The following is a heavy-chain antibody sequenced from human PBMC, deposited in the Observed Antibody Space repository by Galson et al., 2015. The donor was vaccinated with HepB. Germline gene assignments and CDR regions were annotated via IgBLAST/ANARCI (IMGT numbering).Heavy chain of an antibody. CDR2: ISWNSGSI. CDR1: GFTFDDYA. Sequence: SLRLSCAASGFTFDDYAMHWARQAPGKGLEWVSGISWNSGSIGYADSVKGRFTISRDNAKNSLYLQMNSLRAEDTALYYCAKGWGVRGYFDYWGQGTLVTVSS. D-gene: IGHD3-16*01. V-gene: IGHV3-9*01. CDR3: AKGWGVRGYFDY. J-gene: IGHJ4*02.